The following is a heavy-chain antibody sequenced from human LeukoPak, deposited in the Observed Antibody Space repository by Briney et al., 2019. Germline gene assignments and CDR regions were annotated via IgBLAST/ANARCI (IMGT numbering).Heavy chain of an antibody. CDR3: ARPGRFYSNYYDY. D-gene: IGHD4-11*01. J-gene: IGHJ4*02. Sequence: SETLSLTCAVYGGSFSGYYWSWIRQPPGKGLEWIGEINHSGTTNYNPSLKSRVTISVDTSKNQFSLKLSSVTAADTAVYYCARPGRFYSNYYDYWGQGTLVTVSS. CDR2: INHSGTT. CDR1: GGSFSGYY. V-gene: IGHV4-34*01.